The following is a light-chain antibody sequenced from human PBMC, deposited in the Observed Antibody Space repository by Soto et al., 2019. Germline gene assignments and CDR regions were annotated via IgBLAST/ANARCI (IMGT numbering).Light chain of an antibody. CDR1: SSDVGSYDY. V-gene: IGLV2-14*01. CDR3: SSYSISTAYL. CDR2: EVN. J-gene: IGLJ1*01. Sequence: LTQPASVSGSPGQSITISCTGTSSDVGSYDYVSWYQLHPGKAPKLMVFEVNNRPSGVSYRFSGSKSGNTASLTISGLQAEDEADYFCSSYSISTAYLFGTGTKVTVL.